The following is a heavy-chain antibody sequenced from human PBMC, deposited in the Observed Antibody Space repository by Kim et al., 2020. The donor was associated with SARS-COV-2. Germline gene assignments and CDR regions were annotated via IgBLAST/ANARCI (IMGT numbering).Heavy chain of an antibody. D-gene: IGHD3-22*01. Sequence: SVKVSCKASGGTFSSYAISWVRQAPGQGLEWMGGIIPIFGTANYAQKFQGRVTITADESTSTAYMELSSLRSEDTAVYYCARGGSSGAVDAFDIWGQGTMVTVSS. J-gene: IGHJ3*02. V-gene: IGHV1-69*13. CDR1: GGTFSSYA. CDR2: IIPIFGTA. CDR3: ARGGSSGAVDAFDI.